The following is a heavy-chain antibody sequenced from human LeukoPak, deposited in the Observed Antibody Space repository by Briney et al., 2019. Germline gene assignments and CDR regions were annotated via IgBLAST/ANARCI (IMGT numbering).Heavy chain of an antibody. CDR1: GFTFDDYG. CDR3: AKGGVVVVPAAEVDYFDY. Sequence: GGSLRLSCAASGFTFDDYGMHWVRHAPGKGLEWVSGISWNSGSIVYADSVKGRLTIYRDNRKNCMYLQMNSLRADDMALYYCAKGGVVVVPAAEVDYFDYWGQGTLVTVSS. D-gene: IGHD2-2*01. J-gene: IGHJ4*02. V-gene: IGHV3-9*03. CDR2: ISWNSGSI.